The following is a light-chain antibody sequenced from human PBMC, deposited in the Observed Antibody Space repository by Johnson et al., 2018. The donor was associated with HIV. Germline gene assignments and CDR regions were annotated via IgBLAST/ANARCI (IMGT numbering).Light chain of an antibody. CDR1: SSNIGNNY. J-gene: IGLJ1*01. V-gene: IGLV1-51*01. CDR3: ATWDSSLSNYV. Sequence: QPVLTQPPSVSAAPGQKVTISCSGSSSNIGNNYVSWYQQLPGTAPKLLIYDNNKRPSGIPDRFSGSKSGTSATLGITGLQTGDEADYCCATWDSSLSNYVFGTGTKVTVL. CDR2: DNN.